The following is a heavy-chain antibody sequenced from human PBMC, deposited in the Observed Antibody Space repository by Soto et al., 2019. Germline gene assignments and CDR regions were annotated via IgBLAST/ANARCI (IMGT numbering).Heavy chain of an antibody. V-gene: IGHV3-9*01. D-gene: IGHD3-3*01. J-gene: IGHJ4*02. CDR1: GFIFDDFA. CDR2: ISWNSDSI. Sequence: EAQLVESGGGCVQPGRSLRLSCAGSGFIFDDFAIHWVRQAPGKGLEWVSGISWNSDSIGYADSVKGRFTISRDNAKNALYLQMNSLRVEDTALYYCTKVGGLYDFWSGPLHFDLWGQGTLVTVSS. CDR3: TKVGGLYDFWSGPLHFDL.